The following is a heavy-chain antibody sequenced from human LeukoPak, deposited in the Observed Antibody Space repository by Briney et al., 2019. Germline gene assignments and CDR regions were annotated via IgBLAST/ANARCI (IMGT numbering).Heavy chain of an antibody. V-gene: IGHV4-34*01. CDR1: GGSFSGYY. D-gene: IGHD2-2*02. Sequence: SETLSLTCAVYGGSFSGYYWSWIRQPPGKGLEWIGEINHSGSTNYNPSLKSRVTISVDTSKNQFSLKLSSVTAADTAVYCCARGPRYCSSTSCYMAYWGQGTLVTVSS. CDR2: INHSGST. CDR3: ARGPRYCSSTSCYMAY. J-gene: IGHJ4*02.